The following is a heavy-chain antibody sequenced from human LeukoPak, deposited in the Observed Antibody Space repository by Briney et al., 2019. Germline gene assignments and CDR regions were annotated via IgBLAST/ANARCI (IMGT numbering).Heavy chain of an antibody. V-gene: IGHV4-59*01. J-gene: IGHJ4*02. CDR3: ARGYSSGWYGSGYYFDY. D-gene: IGHD6-19*01. CDR2: IYYSGST. CDR1: GGSISSYY. Sequence: SETLSLTCTVSGGSISSYYWSWIRQPPGKGLEWIGYIYYSGSTNYNPSLKSRVTISVDTSKNQFSLKLSSVTAADTAVYYCARGYSSGWYGSGYYFDYWGQGTLVTVSS.